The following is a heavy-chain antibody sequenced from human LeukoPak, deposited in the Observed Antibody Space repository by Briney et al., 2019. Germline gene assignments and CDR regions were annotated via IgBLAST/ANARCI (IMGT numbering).Heavy chain of an antibody. V-gene: IGHV4-34*08. D-gene: IGHD3-10*01. J-gene: IGHJ5*02. CDR3: ATSYYGSGTYFNWFDP. Sequence: PGGSLRLSCAASGFTFSSYSMNWVRQPPGKGLEWIGEINHSGSTNYNPSLKSRVTISVDTSKNQFSLKLSSVTAADTAVYYCATSYYGSGTYFNWFDPWGQGALVTVSS. CDR2: INHSGST. CDR1: GFTFSSYS.